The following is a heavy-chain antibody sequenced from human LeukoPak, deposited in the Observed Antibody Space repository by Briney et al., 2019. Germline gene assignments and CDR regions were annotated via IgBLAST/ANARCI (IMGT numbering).Heavy chain of an antibody. V-gene: IGHV1-2*02. CDR2: INPNSGGT. Sequence: EASVKVSCKASGYTFTGYYMHWVRQAPGQGLEWMGWINPNSGGTNYAQKFQGRVTMTRDTSISTAYMELSRLRSDDTAVYYCARDPLYCSSTSCYYPYYYMDVWGKGTTVTVSS. CDR1: GYTFTGYY. J-gene: IGHJ6*03. D-gene: IGHD2-2*01. CDR3: ARDPLYCSSTSCYYPYYYMDV.